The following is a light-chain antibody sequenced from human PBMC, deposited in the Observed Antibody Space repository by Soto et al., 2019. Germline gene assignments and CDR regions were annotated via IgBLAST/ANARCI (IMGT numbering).Light chain of an antibody. Sequence: QAVVTQSSSASASLGSSVKLTCTLSSGHSSYIIAWHQQQPGKAPRYLMKLEGSGSYNKGSGVPDRFSGSSSGADRYLTISTLQFEDEADYYCETWDSNVCVFGGGTKLTVL. CDR2: LEGSGSY. V-gene: IGLV4-60*02. CDR3: ETWDSNVCV. CDR1: SGHSSYI. J-gene: IGLJ3*02.